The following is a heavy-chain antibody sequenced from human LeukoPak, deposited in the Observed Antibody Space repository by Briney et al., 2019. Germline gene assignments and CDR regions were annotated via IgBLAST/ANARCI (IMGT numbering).Heavy chain of an antibody. J-gene: IGHJ4*02. CDR1: GYTFTGYY. D-gene: IGHD3-22*01. CDR3: ATYDYYDSSGDDY. V-gene: IGHV1-2*02. CDR2: INPNSGGT. Sequence: ASVKVSCKASGYTFTGYYMHWVRQAPGQGLEWMGWINPNSGGTNYAQKFQGRVTMTRDTSISTAYMELSRLRSDDTAVYYCATYDYYDSSGDDYWGQGTLVTVSS.